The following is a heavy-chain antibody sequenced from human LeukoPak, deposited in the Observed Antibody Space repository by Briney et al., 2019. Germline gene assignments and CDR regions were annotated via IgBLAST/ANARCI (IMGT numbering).Heavy chain of an antibody. D-gene: IGHD2-2*02. V-gene: IGHV4-59*08. CDR3: ARHRSEGSYPLDS. CDR1: GGSISNYY. Sequence: SETLSLTCTVSGGSISNYYLSWIRQPPGKGLEWIGHIYSTGSTTYNPSLMSRGIISADTSKNQFSLKVPSVNAADPAVYYCARHRSEGSYPLDSWGQGALVTVSS. J-gene: IGHJ4*02. CDR2: IYSTGST.